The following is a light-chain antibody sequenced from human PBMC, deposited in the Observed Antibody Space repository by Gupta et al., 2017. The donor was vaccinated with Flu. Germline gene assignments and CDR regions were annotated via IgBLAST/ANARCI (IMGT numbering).Light chain of an antibody. CDR3: QQYGNWPPIT. CDR2: GAS. Sequence: ATLSVSPGERATLSCRASQSISSKLAWYQQKPGQAPRLLIYGASTRATGVPARFSGSGSGTEFTLTISSRQSEDFAVYFCQQYGNWPPITFGQGTRLDIK. J-gene: IGKJ5*01. CDR1: QSISSK. V-gene: IGKV3-15*01.